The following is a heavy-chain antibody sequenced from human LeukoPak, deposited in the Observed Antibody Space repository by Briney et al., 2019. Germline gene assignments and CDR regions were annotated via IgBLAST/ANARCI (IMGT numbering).Heavy chain of an antibody. D-gene: IGHD6-13*01. J-gene: IGHJ4*02. CDR2: IKQDGSEK. V-gene: IGHV3-7*05. CDR1: GFTFSSYW. CDR3: AKDPGSSWYGYFDY. Sequence: GGSLRLSCAASGFTFSSYWMTWVRQAPGKGLEWVANIKQDGSEKYYVDSVKGRFTISRDNSRNTLFLQMNSLRAEDTAVYYCAKDPGSSWYGYFDYWGQGTLVTVSS.